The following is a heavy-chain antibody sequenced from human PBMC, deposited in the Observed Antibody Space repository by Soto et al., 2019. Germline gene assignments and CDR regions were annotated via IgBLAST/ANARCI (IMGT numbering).Heavy chain of an antibody. D-gene: IGHD2-21*02. Sequence: SETLSLTCGVSGGTVASSRWWSWFRQSPGGGLEWIGNVYHTGDTNFNPSLQSRVTISVDKSNNQFSLRLNSLTAADTAVYVCAREIVTAGGNNYFDPWGPGTLVTVSS. CDR2: VYHTGDT. CDR3: AREIVTAGGNNYFDP. V-gene: IGHV4-4*02. J-gene: IGHJ5*02. CDR1: GGTVASSRW.